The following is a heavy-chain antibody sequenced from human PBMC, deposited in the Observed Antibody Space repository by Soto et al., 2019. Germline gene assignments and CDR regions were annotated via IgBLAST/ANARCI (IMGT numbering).Heavy chain of an antibody. CDR1: GFTFSKAW. CDR2: IKSKTDGGTT. V-gene: IGHV3-15*01. Sequence: GSLRLSCAASGFTFSKAWMSWVRQAPGKGLEWDGRIKSKTDGGTTDYAAPVKGRFTISRDDSKNTLYLQMNSLKTEGTAVYYCATGAYCDGTTCAGFDYWGQGTLVTVSS. J-gene: IGHJ4*02. D-gene: IGHD2-21*01. CDR3: ATGAYCDGTTCAGFDY.